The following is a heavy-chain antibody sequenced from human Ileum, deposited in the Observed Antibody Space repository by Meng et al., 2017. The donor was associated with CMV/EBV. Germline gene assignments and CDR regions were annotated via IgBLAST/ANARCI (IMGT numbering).Heavy chain of an antibody. CDR1: GYSISSGYY. CDR2: ISHSGST. V-gene: IGHV4-38-2*02. CDR3: ARGAGWKAVAGTFDY. Sequence: SETLSLTCTVSGYSISSGYYWGWIRQPPGKGLEWIGSISHSGSTYYNPALKSRVTTSVDTSKNQFSLKLSSVTAADTAVYYCARGAGWKAVAGTFDYWGQGTLVTVSS. D-gene: IGHD6-19*01. J-gene: IGHJ4*02.